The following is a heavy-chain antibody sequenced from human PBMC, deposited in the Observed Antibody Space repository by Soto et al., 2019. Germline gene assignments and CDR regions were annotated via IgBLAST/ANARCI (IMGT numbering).Heavy chain of an antibody. CDR1: GFTFSGFT. CDR2: ITTRGSAI. Sequence: EVQLVESGGGLVQPGGSLRLSCAASGFTFSGFTMNWARQAPGKGLEWLSYITTRGSAIYYADSVKGRFTISRDNAKNSLYVHMNSLSDEATAVYYCASGQFYAFDFWGRGAMVTVS. V-gene: IGHV3-48*02. J-gene: IGHJ3*01. CDR3: ASGQFYAFDF.